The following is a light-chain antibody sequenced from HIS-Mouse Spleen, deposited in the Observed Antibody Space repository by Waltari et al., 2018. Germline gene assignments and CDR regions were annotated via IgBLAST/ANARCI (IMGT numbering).Light chain of an antibody. V-gene: IGLV3-10*01. CDR3: YSTDSSGNHRV. CDR1: ALPKKF. J-gene: IGLJ2*01. Sequence: SYELTQPPSVSVSPGQTDRITCSGDALPKKFHYWYQQKSGQAPVRVISEDSKRRSGIPESFSCASSGKMGTLTISRAQVEDEADYYCYSTDSSGNHRVFGGGTKLTVL. CDR2: EDS.